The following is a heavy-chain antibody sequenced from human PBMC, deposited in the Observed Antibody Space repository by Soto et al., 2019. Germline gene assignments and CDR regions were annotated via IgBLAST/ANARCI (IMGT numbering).Heavy chain of an antibody. J-gene: IGHJ5*02. D-gene: IGHD3-10*01. CDR1: ADSVTADL. CDR2: IYPGDPRT. Sequence: PGESLKISGHNSADSVTADLIGWVSQLPGNGLELMGVIYPGDPRTQNRPPFQGQVTISVDPSIRSAYLHWSSLKASNTAMYYCATRKFFSPESSPWSQGTQVTVSS. V-gene: IGHV5-51*03. CDR3: ATRKFFSPESSP.